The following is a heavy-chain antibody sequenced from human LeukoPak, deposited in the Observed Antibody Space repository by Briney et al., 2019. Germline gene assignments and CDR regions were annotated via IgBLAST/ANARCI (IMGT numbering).Heavy chain of an antibody. CDR3: ARLIYGLNWFDP. V-gene: IGHV1-18*04. CDR1: GYTFTGYY. Sequence: GASVKVSCKASGYTFTGYYMHWVRQAPGQGLEWMGWISAYNGNTNYAQKLQGRVTMTTDTSTSTAYMELRSLRSDDTAVYYCARLIYGLNWFDPWGQGTLVTVSS. J-gene: IGHJ5*02. CDR2: ISAYNGNT. D-gene: IGHD2/OR15-2a*01.